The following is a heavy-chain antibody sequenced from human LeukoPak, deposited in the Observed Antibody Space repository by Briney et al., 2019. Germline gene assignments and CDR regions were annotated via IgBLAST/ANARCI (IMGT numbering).Heavy chain of an antibody. J-gene: IGHJ1*01. Sequence: GAPVKVSCKASGYTFTSYYMHWVRQAPGQGLEWMGINNPSGGSTSYAQKFQGRVTMTRDTSTSTVYMELSSLMSEDTAVYYCARGLPKAVFGMVIEDWGQGTLVTVSS. V-gene: IGHV1-46*01. D-gene: IGHD3-3*01. CDR1: GYTFTSYY. CDR2: NNPSGGST. CDR3: ARGLPKAVFGMVIED.